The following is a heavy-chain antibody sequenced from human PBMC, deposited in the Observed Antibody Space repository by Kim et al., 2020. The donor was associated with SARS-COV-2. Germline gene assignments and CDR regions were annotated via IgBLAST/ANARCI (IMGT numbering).Heavy chain of an antibody. D-gene: IGHD2-15*01. J-gene: IGHJ4*02. V-gene: IGHV3-33*06. Sequence: NGRFTIARDNSKTTLYLQMNNLRAEDTAVYYCAKERRKYCSGGSCHLEYWGQGTLVTVSS. CDR3: AKERRKYCSGGSCHLEY.